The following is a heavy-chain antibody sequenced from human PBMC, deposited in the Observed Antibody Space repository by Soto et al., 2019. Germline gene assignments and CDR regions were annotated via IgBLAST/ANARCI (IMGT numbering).Heavy chain of an antibody. CDR3: AREAPWGTSQFDF. J-gene: IGHJ4*01. Sequence: QVQLQESGPGLVKPSETLSLTCTVSGVSLSDSYWSWIRQPAGKGLEWIGRFFPSGSTNFNPSLKSRVIMSVDTSKNQFSLSMTSVTAADTAVYYCAREAPWGTSQFDFWGHGTLVTVSS. V-gene: IGHV4-4*07. CDR1: GVSLSDSY. D-gene: IGHD7-27*01. CDR2: FFPSGST.